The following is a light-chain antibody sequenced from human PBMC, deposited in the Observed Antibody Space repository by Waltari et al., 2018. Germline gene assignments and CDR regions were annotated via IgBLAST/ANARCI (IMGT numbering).Light chain of an antibody. V-gene: IGLV1-47*01. CDR2: RNN. CDR3: AAWDDSLSAWV. Sequence: QSVLTQPPSASGTPGQRVTISCSGSSSNIGSNYVYWYQQLPGTAPKLLIYRNNQRASGVPDRFSGSKSGTSASRAISGLRSEDEADYYCAAWDDSLSAWVFGGGTKLTVL. CDR1: SSNIGSNY. J-gene: IGLJ3*02.